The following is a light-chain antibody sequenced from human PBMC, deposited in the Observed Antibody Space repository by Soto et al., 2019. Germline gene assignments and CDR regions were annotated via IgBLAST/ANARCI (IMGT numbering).Light chain of an antibody. Sequence: ERVMTQSPATLSVSAGERATRSCRARQSVRSNLAWYQQKPGQAPRLLIYDASTRATGIPARFSGSGSGTEFTLSISSLEPEDFAVYYCHQRSSWPPAFGQGTRLEIK. J-gene: IGKJ5*01. CDR1: QSVRSN. CDR3: HQRSSWPPA. CDR2: DAS. V-gene: IGKV3-11*01.